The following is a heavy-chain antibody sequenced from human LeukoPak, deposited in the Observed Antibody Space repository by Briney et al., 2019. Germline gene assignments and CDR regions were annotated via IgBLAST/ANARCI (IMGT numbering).Heavy chain of an antibody. CDR3: ARGSGSYLRNLDS. Sequence: QPSETLSLTCTVSGGSISGSTYYWGWIRQPPGKGLEWIGSIYYSGSTYYNPSLKSRVTISVDTSKNQFSLKLTSVTAADTAVYYCARGSGSYLRNLDSWGQGTLVTVSS. D-gene: IGHD1-26*01. CDR2: IYYSGST. J-gene: IGHJ4*02. CDR1: GGSISGSTYY. V-gene: IGHV4-39*01.